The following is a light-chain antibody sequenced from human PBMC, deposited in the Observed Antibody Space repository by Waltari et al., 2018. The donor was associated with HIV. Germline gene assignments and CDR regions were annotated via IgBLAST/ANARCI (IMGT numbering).Light chain of an antibody. Sequence: QSALTQPASVSGSPGQSITISCTGSTSNIGADYDVHWYQQIPGTAPKLLIPGNKNRPSGVPDRFSASKSGTSASLTITGLQAEDEADYFCQSYDITLSASVVFGGGTKLTVL. J-gene: IGLJ2*01. CDR1: TSNIGADYD. V-gene: IGLV1-40*01. CDR3: QSYDITLSASVV. CDR2: GNK.